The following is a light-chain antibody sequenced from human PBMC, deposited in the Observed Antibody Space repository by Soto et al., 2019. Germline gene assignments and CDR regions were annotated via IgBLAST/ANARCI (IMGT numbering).Light chain of an antibody. CDR3: QQYSHYSRT. CDR1: QSVDHW. V-gene: IGKV1-5*03. Sequence: DIQLTQSPSTLSASIGDRVTISCRASQSVDHWLAWYQQKPGEAPNLLISRTSTLQSGVPSRFSGSGSGTEFTLTISGLQPADFATYYCQQYSHYSRTFGQGTKVEI. J-gene: IGKJ1*01. CDR2: RTS.